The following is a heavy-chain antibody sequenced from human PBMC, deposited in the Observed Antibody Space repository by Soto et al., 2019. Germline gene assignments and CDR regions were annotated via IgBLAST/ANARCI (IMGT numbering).Heavy chain of an antibody. CDR3: AKERDSPLDY. CDR1: GFTFSSYG. CDR2: ISYDGSNK. J-gene: IGHJ4*02. D-gene: IGHD2-15*01. V-gene: IGHV3-30*18. Sequence: GSLRLSCAASGFTFSSYGMHWVRQAPGKGLEWVAVISYDGSNKYYADSVKGRFTISRDNSKNTLYLQMNSLRAEDTAMYYCAKERDSPLDYWGQGTLVTVSS.